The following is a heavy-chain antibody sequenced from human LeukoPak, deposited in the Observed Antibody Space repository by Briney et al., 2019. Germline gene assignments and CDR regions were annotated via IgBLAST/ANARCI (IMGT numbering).Heavy chain of an antibody. J-gene: IGHJ5*02. CDR3: AKDSGYHFWSGCNL. CDR1: GGSISNYY. D-gene: IGHD3-3*01. Sequence: SSETLSLTCTVSGGSISNYYWSWIRQPPGKGLEWIGYIFYSGNTNYNPSLKSRVAISVDTSKNQFSLNLSSVTAADTAIYYCAKDSGYHFWSGCNLWGQGTLVTVSS. CDR2: IFYSGNT. V-gene: IGHV4-59*01.